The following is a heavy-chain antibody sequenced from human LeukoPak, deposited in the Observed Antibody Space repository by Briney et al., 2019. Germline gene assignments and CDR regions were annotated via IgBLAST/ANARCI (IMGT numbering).Heavy chain of an antibody. V-gene: IGHV5-51*01. J-gene: IGHJ3*02. CDR2: IYPGDSDT. D-gene: IGHD3-3*01. CDR3: ARSTYYDFWSGQLSDAFDI. CDR1: GYSLTSYW. Sequence: GESLKISCKGSGYSLTSYWIGWVRQMPGKGLEWMGIIYPGDSDTRYSPSFQGQFTISADKSISTAYLQWSSLKAPDTAMYYCARSTYYDFWSGQLSDAFDIWGQGTMVTVSS.